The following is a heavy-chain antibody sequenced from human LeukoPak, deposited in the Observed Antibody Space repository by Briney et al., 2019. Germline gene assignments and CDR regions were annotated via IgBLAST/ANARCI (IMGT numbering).Heavy chain of an antibody. CDR3: ARGPNTAGNYRAFDL. J-gene: IGHJ3*01. Sequence: SETLSLTCTVSGGSIGSDYWSWIRQPAGKGLEWIGSIYYNGDTYYNPSLKSRVIISADTSKNQFSLKLTSVTAADTAAYYCARGPNTAGNYRAFDLWGQGTKVTVSS. CDR1: GGSIGSDY. V-gene: IGHV4-4*07. D-gene: IGHD4-11*01. CDR2: IYYNGDT.